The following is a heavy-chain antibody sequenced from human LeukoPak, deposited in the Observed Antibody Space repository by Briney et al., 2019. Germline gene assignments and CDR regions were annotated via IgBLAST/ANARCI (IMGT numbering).Heavy chain of an antibody. V-gene: IGHV3-48*01. CDR3: ARDSFDWVGSGYYYDPFDY. J-gene: IGHJ4*02. D-gene: IGHD3-22*01. Sequence: TGGSLRLSCAASGFTFSSYSMNWVRQAPGKGLEWVSHISSSSSTIYYADSVKGRFTISRDNAKNSLYLQMNSLRAEDTAVYYCARDSFDWVGSGYYYDPFDYWGQGTLVTVSS. CDR2: ISSSSSTI. CDR1: GFTFSSYS.